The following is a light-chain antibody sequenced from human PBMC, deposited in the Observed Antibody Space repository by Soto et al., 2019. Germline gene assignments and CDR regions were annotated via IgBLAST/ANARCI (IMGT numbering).Light chain of an antibody. CDR3: QQYNSYRWT. CDR1: QGISSW. J-gene: IGKJ1*01. V-gene: IGKV1-5*01. CDR2: DAS. Sequence: DIQMTQSPSSVSASVGDRVTITCRASQGISSWLAWYQQKPGKAPKLLIYDASSLESGVPSRFSGRGSGTEFTLTISSLQPDDFASYYCQQYNSYRWTFGQGTKVDIK.